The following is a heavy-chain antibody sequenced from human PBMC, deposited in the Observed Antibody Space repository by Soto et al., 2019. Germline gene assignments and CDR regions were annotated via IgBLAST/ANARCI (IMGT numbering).Heavy chain of an antibody. CDR1: GGTFSSYA. V-gene: IGHV1-69*01. CDR3: ARARSLSGYYIEGGGWFAP. Sequence: QVQLVQSGAAVKKPGSSVQVSCKASGGTFSSYAISWVRQAPGQGLEWMGGIIPIFVTANYAQKFQGRATITADESTRTAYRELSRLRSADTAVYYCARARSLSGYYIEGGGWFAPWGQGTLVIFAS. J-gene: IGHJ5*02. D-gene: IGHD3-22*01. CDR2: IIPIFVTA.